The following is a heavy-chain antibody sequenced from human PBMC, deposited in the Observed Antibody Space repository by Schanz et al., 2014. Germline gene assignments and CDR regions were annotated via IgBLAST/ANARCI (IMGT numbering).Heavy chain of an antibody. D-gene: IGHD3-10*01. J-gene: IGHJ6*03. CDR2: IPLNGAAI. Sequence: EVQLVESGGGLIQPGGSLRLSCAASGFNSDDYAMHWVRQAPGKGLEWVSNIPLNGAAIGYAGSVRGRFTISRDSAKNSLYLQMNSLRPEDTALYYCAKGSRSGSKDMDVWGKGTTVTVSS. CDR3: AKGSRSGSKDMDV. CDR1: GFNSDDYA. V-gene: IGHV3-9*02.